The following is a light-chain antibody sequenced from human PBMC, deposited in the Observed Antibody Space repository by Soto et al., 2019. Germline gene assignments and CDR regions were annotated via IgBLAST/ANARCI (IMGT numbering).Light chain of an antibody. J-gene: IGKJ2*01. CDR3: QQYSNWPPYT. CDR1: QSVRTN. V-gene: IGKV3-15*01. Sequence: IVMTQSPATLSASPGERATLSCRASQSVRTNLAWYQQRPGQAPRLLIYDASTIATGIPARFSGSGSGTKFTLTISSLQSEDFAVYYCQQYSNWPPYTFGQGTKLEIK. CDR2: DAS.